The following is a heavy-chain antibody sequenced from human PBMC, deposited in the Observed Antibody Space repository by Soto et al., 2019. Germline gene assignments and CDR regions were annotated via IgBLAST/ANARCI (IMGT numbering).Heavy chain of an antibody. CDR2: ISAYNGNT. CDR1: GYTFTSYG. Sequence: ASVKVSCKASGYTFTSYGISWVRQAPGQGLEWMGWISAYNGNTNYAQKLQGRVTMTTDTSTSTAYMELRSLRSDDTAVYYCARDLYTVTTLMPYYYYYYGMDVWGQGTTVTVSS. J-gene: IGHJ6*02. D-gene: IGHD4-17*01. CDR3: ARDLYTVTTLMPYYYYYYGMDV. V-gene: IGHV1-18*01.